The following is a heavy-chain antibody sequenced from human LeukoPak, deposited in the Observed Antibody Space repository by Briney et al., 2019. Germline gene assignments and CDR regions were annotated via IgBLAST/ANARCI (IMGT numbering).Heavy chain of an antibody. J-gene: IGHJ4*02. D-gene: IGHD3-3*01. CDR2: ISGSGGST. V-gene: IGHV3-23*01. CDR1: GFTFSSYA. CDR3: AKALTYYDFWSGYFPLDY. Sequence: PGGSLRLSCAASGFTFSSYAMSWVRQAPGKGLEWVSAISGSGGSTYYADSVKGRFTISRDNSKNTLYLQMNSLRAEDTAVYYCAKALTYYDFWSGYFPLDYWGQGTLVTVSS.